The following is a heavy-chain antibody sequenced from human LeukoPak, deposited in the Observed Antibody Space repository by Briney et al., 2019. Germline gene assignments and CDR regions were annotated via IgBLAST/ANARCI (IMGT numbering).Heavy chain of an antibody. CDR1: GFTFSSNA. Sequence: GGYLRLSRAASGFTFSSNARSWVRQAPGKGLEWGSSVNWSSGPIGYPASVKARITTPRDNTKNFLYLQMNSLRAEDTAFYFCAKDAGVGSSPLSYYWYIGVWGKGTTVIVSS. J-gene: IGHJ6*03. D-gene: IGHD1-26*01. CDR2: VNWSSGPI. CDR3: AKDAGVGSSPLSYYWYIGV. V-gene: IGHV3-9*01.